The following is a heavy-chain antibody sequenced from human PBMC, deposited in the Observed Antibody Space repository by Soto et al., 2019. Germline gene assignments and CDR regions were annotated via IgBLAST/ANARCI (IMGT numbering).Heavy chain of an antibody. J-gene: IGHJ4*03. Sequence: KASETLSLTCVVSSYVIESGHYWGWVRQPPGKGLEWVGSIYDSGTTYYNPSLRSRVTISADTSKNQFPLSLTSVTAADTAVYYCARSPQYYTPGSSPFDYWGPGTMVTVSS. D-gene: IGHD3-3*01. CDR2: IYDSGTT. CDR3: ARSPQYYTPGSSPFDY. CDR1: SYVIESGHY. V-gene: IGHV4-38-2*01.